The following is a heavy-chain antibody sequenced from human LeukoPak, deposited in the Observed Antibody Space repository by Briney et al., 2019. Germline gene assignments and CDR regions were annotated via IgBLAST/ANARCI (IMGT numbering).Heavy chain of an antibody. CDR1: GFTFTTYY. CDR2: INPSGSST. J-gene: IGHJ3*02. V-gene: IGHV1-46*01. CDR3: ARNRRNWNHVTGEPFDM. D-gene: IGHD1-1*01. Sequence: ASVKVSCKASGFTFTTYYINWVRQAPGQGLEWMGIINPSGSSTSSAQEFQGRVTMTRDTSTSTVYMELTSLRPEDTAVYYCARNRRNWNHVTGEPFDMWGQGTMVTVSS.